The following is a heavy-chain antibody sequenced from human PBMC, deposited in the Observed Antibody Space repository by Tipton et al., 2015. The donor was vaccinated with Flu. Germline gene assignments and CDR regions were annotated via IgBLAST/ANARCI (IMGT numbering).Heavy chain of an antibody. CDR1: GGSISSYY. V-gene: IGHV4-4*07. CDR2: IYTSGST. CDR3: AREGVRLPFDY. J-gene: IGHJ4*02. Sequence: LRLSCTVSGGSISSYYWSWIRQPAGKGLEWIGRIYTSGSTNYNPSLKSRVTMSVDTSKNQFSLKLSSVTAADTAVYYCAREGVRLPFDYWGQGTLVTVSS. D-gene: IGHD2-21*02.